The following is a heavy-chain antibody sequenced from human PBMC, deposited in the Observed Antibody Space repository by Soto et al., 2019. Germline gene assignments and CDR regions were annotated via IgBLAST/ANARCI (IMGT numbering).Heavy chain of an antibody. Sequence: WSWIRQPPGKGLEWIGYIYYSGSTNYNPSLKSRVTISVDTSKNQFSLKLSSVTAADTAVYYCARGGGYCSSTSCYYYYGMDVWGQGTTVTVSS. J-gene: IGHJ6*02. D-gene: IGHD2-2*01. CDR3: ARGGGYCSSTSCYYYYGMDV. CDR2: IYYSGST. V-gene: IGHV4-59*01.